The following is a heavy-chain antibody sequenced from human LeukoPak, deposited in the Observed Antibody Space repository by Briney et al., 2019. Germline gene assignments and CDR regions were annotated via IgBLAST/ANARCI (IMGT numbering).Heavy chain of an antibody. CDR1: GYTFTSYA. V-gene: IGHV7-4-1*02. CDR2: INTNTGNP. J-gene: IGHJ6*03. D-gene: IGHD5-12*01. CDR3: ARVYSGYDSGANYYYYYMDV. Sequence: ASVKVSCKASGYTFTSYAMNWVRQAPGQGLEWMGWINTNTGNPTYAQGFTGRFVFSLDTSVSTAYLQISSLKAEETAGYYCARVYSGYDSGANYYYYYMDVWGKGTTVTVSS.